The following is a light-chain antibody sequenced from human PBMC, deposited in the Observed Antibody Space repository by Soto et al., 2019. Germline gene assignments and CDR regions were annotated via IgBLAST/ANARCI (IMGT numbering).Light chain of an antibody. CDR1: SSDVGGYNY. J-gene: IGLJ1*01. Sequence: QSVLTQPASVSGSPGQSITISCAGTSSDVGGYNYVSWYQQHPGKAPKLMIYDVSNRPSGVSNRFSGSKSGNTASLTISGLQAEDEADYYCCLYTSSTIYVFGTGNKVTVL. CDR3: CLYTSSTIYV. CDR2: DVS. V-gene: IGLV2-14*01.